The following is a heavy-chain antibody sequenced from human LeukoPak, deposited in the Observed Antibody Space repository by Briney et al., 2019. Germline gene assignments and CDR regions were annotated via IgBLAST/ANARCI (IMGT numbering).Heavy chain of an antibody. Sequence: GGSLRLSCAASGFTFSTYGMHWVRQAPGKGLEWVAFIQYDGGNKYYADSVKGRFTISRDNAKNSLYLQMNSLRAEDTAVYYCARVRGGYCSSTSCSHGMDYWGQGTLVTASS. CDR1: GFTFSTYG. D-gene: IGHD2-2*01. CDR2: IQYDGGNK. V-gene: IGHV3-30*02. CDR3: ARVRGGYCSSTSCSHGMDY. J-gene: IGHJ4*02.